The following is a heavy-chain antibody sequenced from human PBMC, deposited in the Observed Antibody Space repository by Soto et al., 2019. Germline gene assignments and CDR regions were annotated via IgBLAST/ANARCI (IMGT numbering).Heavy chain of an antibody. CDR2: IWYDGSNK. CDR3: GRAGGVAGSGWFREFFQH. Sequence: GGSLRLSCAASGFTFSSYGMHWVRQAPGKGLEWVAVIWYDGSNKYYADSVKGRFTISRDNSKNTLYLQMNSLRAEDTAVYYCGRAGGVAGSGWFREFFQHWGRGTLVTVSS. CDR1: GFTFSSYG. V-gene: IGHV3-33*01. J-gene: IGHJ1*01. D-gene: IGHD6-19*01.